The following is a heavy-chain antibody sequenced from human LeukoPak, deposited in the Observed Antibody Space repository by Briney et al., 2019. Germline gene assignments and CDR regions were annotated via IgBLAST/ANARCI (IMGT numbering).Heavy chain of an antibody. V-gene: IGHV3-48*04. D-gene: IGHD1-26*01. CDR2: ISSSSSTI. J-gene: IGHJ4*02. CDR1: GFIFSSYS. Sequence: GGSLRLSCAASGFIFSSYSINWVRQAPGKGLEWVSYISSSSSTIYYADSVKGRFTISRDNAKNSLYLQMNSLRAEDTAVYYCAGESVSSGSYYRPDYWGQGTLVTVSS. CDR3: AGESVSSGSYYRPDY.